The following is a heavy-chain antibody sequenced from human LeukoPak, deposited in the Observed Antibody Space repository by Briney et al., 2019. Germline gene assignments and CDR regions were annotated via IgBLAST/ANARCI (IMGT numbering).Heavy chain of an antibody. V-gene: IGHV4-38-2*02. D-gene: IGHD3-22*01. CDR1: GYSISSGYY. CDR3: ARDRDSSGYYYRYFDY. J-gene: IGHJ4*02. Sequence: PSETLSLTCTVSGYSISSGYYWGWIRQPPGKGLEWIGSIYYSGSTYYNPSLKSRVTISVDTSKNQFSLKLSSVTAADTAVYYCARDRDSSGYYYRYFDYWGQGTLVTVSS. CDR2: IYYSGST.